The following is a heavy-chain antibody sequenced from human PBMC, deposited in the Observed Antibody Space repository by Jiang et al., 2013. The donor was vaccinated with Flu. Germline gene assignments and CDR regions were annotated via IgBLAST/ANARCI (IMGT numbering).Heavy chain of an antibody. Sequence: GFTFSSYSMELGPPGSREGLEWVSYISSSSSTIYYADSVKGRFTISRDNAKNSLYLQMNSLRAEDTAVYYCASLIAAAGSGFDYWGQGTLVTVSS. V-gene: IGHV3-48*01. D-gene: IGHD6-13*01. CDR3: ASLIAAAGSGFDY. J-gene: IGHJ4*02. CDR2: ISSSSSTI. CDR1: GFTFSSYS.